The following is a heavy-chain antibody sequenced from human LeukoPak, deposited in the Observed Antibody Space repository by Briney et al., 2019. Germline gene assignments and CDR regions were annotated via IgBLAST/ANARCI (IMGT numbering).Heavy chain of an antibody. D-gene: IGHD6-19*01. V-gene: IGHV4-59*08. Sequence: SETLSLTCAVSGGSINDYYWSWIRQPPGKGLEWIGYIYFTGTTKYNPSLKSRVTISIDKSKNQFSLKLTSVTAADTAVYHCARHPPRGSSGDAFDIWGQGTLVTVSS. CDR1: GGSINDYY. CDR2: IYFTGTT. J-gene: IGHJ3*02. CDR3: ARHPPRGSSGDAFDI.